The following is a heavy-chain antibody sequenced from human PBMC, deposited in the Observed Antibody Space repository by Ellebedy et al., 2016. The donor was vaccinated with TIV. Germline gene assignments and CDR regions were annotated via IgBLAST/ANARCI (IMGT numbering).Heavy chain of an antibody. CDR3: ATSGAGTRSNYYYGMDV. CDR1: GYTFTSYD. J-gene: IGHJ6*02. Sequence: ASVKVSXXASGYTFTSYDINWVRQATGQGLEWMGWMNPNSGDTVYAQKFQGRVTMTRYTSISTAYMELSSLRSEDTAVYYCATSGAGTRSNYYYGMDVWGQGTTVSVSS. D-gene: IGHD6-13*01. CDR2: MNPNSGDT. V-gene: IGHV1-8*01.